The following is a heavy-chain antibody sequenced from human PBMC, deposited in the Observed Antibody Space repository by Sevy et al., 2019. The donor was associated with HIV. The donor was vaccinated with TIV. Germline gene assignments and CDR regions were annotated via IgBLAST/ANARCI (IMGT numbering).Heavy chain of an antibody. J-gene: IGHJ6*02. CDR1: GGTFSSFA. Sequence: ASVKVSCKASGGTFSSFALSWVRQAPGQGLEWMGGIIPIFGTTKYAQKFQGRVTIIADESTSTAYMELSSLGSEDTAVYYCARPSYGPGRGYQNYFYYDGMDDWGPGTTVTVSS. CDR3: ARPSYGPGRGYQNYFYYDGMDD. CDR2: IIPIFGTT. V-gene: IGHV1-69*13. D-gene: IGHD3-10*01.